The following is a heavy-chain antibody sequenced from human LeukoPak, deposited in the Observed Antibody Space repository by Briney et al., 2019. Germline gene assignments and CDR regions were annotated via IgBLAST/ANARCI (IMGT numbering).Heavy chain of an antibody. Sequence: GGSLRLSCAASGFTFSDYGMHWVRQAPGKGLEWVAFIRYDGSNKYHADSVKGRFTISRDTSKNTLYLQMNSLRAEDTAVYYGAKDTIILAAGYMDVWGKGTTVTISS. CDR1: GFTFSDYG. CDR3: AKDTIILAAGYMDV. CDR2: IRYDGSNK. D-gene: IGHD6-13*01. J-gene: IGHJ6*03. V-gene: IGHV3-30*02.